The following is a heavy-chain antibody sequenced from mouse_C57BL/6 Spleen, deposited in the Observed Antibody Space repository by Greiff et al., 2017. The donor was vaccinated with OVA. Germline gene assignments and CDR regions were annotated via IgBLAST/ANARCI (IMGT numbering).Heavy chain of an antibody. CDR2: INPSTGGT. D-gene: IGHD2-3*01. Sequence: EVKLQQSGPELVKPGASVKISCKASGYSFTGYYMNWVKQSPEKSLEWIGEINPSTGGTTYNQKFKAKATLTVDKSSSTAYMQLKSLTSEDSAVYYYARGYYDYFDYWGQGTTLTVSS. CDR3: ARGYYDYFDY. V-gene: IGHV1-42*01. J-gene: IGHJ2*01. CDR1: GYSFTGYY.